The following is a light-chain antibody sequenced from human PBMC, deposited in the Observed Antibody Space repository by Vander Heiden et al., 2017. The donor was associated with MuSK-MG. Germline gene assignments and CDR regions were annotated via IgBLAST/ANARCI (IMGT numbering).Light chain of an antibody. J-gene: IGKJ1*01. V-gene: IGKV3-15*01. CDR3: QQDNNLHT. CDR2: GAS. Sequence: EIVMTQSPATLSVSPGERATLSCRASQSVSSNLAWYQQKPGQAPRLLIYGASNSAKGTPDRFSGSGCETEFTLTSISRQYEDFAVYYGQQDNNLHTFGQGTKVEIK. CDR1: QSVSSN.